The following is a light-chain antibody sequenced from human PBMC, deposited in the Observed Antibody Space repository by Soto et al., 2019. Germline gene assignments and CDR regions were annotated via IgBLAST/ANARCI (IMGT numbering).Light chain of an antibody. CDR3: QQYGDSPQT. Sequence: EIVLTQSPATLSLSPGERATLSCRASQSVTSNYLAWYQQTPGQAPRLLIYGASSRATAIPDRFSGSGSGTDFTLTIRSLEPEDLAVYHCQQYGDSPQTFGQGTKVEIK. J-gene: IGKJ1*01. V-gene: IGKV3-20*01. CDR2: GAS. CDR1: QSVTSNY.